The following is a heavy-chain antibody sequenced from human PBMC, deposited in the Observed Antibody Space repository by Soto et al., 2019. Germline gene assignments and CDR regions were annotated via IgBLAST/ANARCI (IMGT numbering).Heavy chain of an antibody. D-gene: IGHD6-19*01. CDR1: GYSISSGYY. Sequence: ASETLSLTCAVSGYSISSGYYCGWIRQPPGKGLEWIGSIYHSGNTYYNPSLKSRVTISVDTSKNHFSLKLSSVTAADTAVYYCARARIVVAGTIVDYWGPGTLVTVSS. V-gene: IGHV4-38-2*01. CDR2: IYHSGNT. CDR3: ARARIVVAGTIVDY. J-gene: IGHJ4*02.